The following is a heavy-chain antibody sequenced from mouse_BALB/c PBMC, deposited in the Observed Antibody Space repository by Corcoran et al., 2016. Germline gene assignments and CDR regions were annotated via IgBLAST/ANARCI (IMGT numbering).Heavy chain of an antibody. J-gene: IGHJ4*01. V-gene: IGHV1S34*01. CDR3: ARGGITDYYAMDY. D-gene: IGHD2-4*01. Sequence: LVKTGASVKISCKASGYSFTGYYMHWVKQSHGKSLEWIGYISCYNGATSYNQKFKGKATFIVDTSSSTAYMQFNSLTSEDSAVYYCARGGITDYYAMDYWGQGTSVTVSS. CDR1: GYSFTGYY. CDR2: ISCYNGAT.